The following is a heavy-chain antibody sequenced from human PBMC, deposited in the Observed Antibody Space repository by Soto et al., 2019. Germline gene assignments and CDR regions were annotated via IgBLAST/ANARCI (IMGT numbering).Heavy chain of an antibody. V-gene: IGHV4-59*01. D-gene: IGHD1-26*01. J-gene: IGHJ4*02. Sequence: PSETLSLTCTVGSISTYYWNWIRQPPGKGLEWIGYIYYMGRTNYNPSLKSRVTMSIDTPKNQFSLKLSSVTAADTAVYYCARDPVGVTHFDYWGQGALVTVSS. CDR3: ARDPVGVTHFDY. CDR1: SISTYY. CDR2: IYYMGRT.